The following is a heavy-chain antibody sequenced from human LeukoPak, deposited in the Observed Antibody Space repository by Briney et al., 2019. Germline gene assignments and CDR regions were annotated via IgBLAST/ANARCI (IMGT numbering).Heavy chain of an antibody. D-gene: IGHD3-9*01. CDR1: GGSFSSSSYY. CDR3: ARLNRYYDILTGYTIPYYFDY. Sequence: SETLSLTCTVSGGSFSSSSYYWGWIRQPPGKGLEWIGIIYYSGSTYYNPSLKSRVTISADTSKTQFSLKLSSVTAADTAVYYCARLNRYYDILTGYTIPYYFDYWGQGTLVTVSS. CDR2: IYYSGST. V-gene: IGHV4-39*01. J-gene: IGHJ4*02.